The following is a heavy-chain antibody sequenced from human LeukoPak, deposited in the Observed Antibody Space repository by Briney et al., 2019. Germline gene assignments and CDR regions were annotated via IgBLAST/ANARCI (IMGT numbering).Heavy chain of an antibody. D-gene: IGHD3-3*01. V-gene: IGHV5-51*01. Sequence: GESLKISCQASGYYFSTHWIAWVRQMPGKGLEWMGMIYPADSDIRYSPSFEGQVTISADKSFNTAFLQWTSLKASDTAMYYCARLRREYDLLSGMSYWGRGTLVSVSS. CDR1: GYYFSTHW. CDR3: ARLRREYDLLSGMSY. J-gene: IGHJ4*02. CDR2: IYPADSDI.